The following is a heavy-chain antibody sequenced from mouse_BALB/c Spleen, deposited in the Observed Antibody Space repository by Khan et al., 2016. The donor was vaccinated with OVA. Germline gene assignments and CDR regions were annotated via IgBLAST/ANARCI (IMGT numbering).Heavy chain of an antibody. V-gene: IGHV1-53*01. CDR2: INPSNGGS. CDR1: GYTFTSYF. Sequence: QVQLQQPGTELVKPGASVKISCKASGYTFTSYFLYWVKQRPGQGLEWIGGINPSNGGSHFNEKFKSKATLTVAKSSSTAYMQFSSLTSEDSAVYYCARSGYGNPFAYWGQGTLVTVSA. J-gene: IGHJ3*01. CDR3: ARSGYGNPFAY. D-gene: IGHD2-1*01.